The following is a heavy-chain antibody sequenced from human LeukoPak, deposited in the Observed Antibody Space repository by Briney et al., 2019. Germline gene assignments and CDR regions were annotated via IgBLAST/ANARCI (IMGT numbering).Heavy chain of an antibody. CDR1: GFTFSSYS. Sequence: PGGSLRLSCAASGFTFSSYSMNWVRQAPGKGLEWVSYISSSSSTIYYADSVKGRFTISRDNAKNSLYLQMNSLRAEDTAVYYCARSAIFGPVGIWGQGTMVTVSS. D-gene: IGHD3/OR15-3a*01. CDR2: ISSSSSTI. CDR3: ARSAIFGPVGI. V-gene: IGHV3-48*01. J-gene: IGHJ3*02.